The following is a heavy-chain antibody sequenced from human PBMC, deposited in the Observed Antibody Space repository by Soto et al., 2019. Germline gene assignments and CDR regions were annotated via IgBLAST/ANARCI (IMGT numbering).Heavy chain of an antibody. CDR2: INHRGHT. V-gene: IGHV4-34*02. CDR1: GGSFASSY. Sequence: QVQLQQWCAGLFKSSETLSLTCAVYGGSFASSYWTWIRQSPHKDLEWIGEINHRGHTNYNPSLHSRVASSVASSKKQFFVNLTSVTAADRGVYYCVRQGVGASGLACFDPWGQGTLVTVSS. CDR3: VRQGVGASGLACFDP. D-gene: IGHD1-26*01. J-gene: IGHJ5*02.